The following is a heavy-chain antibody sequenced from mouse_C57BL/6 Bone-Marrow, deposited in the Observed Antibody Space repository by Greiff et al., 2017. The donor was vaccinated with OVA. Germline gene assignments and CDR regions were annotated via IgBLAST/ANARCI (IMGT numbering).Heavy chain of an antibody. CDR2: ISSGGSYT. CDR1: GFTFSSYG. J-gene: IGHJ1*03. Sequence: EVMLVESGGDLVKPGGSLKLSCAASGFTFSSYGMSWVRQTPDKRLEWVATISSGGSYTYYPDSVKGRFTISRDNAKNTLYLQMSSLKSEDTAMYYCARQPFYYGSSYWYFDVWGTGTTVTVSS. CDR3: ARQPFYYGSSYWYFDV. D-gene: IGHD1-1*01. V-gene: IGHV5-6*01.